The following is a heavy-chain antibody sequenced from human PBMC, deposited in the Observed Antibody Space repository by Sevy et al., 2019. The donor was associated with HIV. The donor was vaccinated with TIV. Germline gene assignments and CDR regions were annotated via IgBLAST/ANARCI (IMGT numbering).Heavy chain of an antibody. J-gene: IGHJ4*02. V-gene: IGHV3-74*01. CDR3: ARGPYYRDTNTYFFMHY. D-gene: IGHD3-22*01. Sequence: GGSLRLSCAGSGFTFSNYWMHWVRQAPGKGLVWVSRINSDGSSISYADSVTGRFTISRDNAKNTLYLQMNSLRAEDTAVYYCARGPYYRDTNTYFFMHYWGQGTLVTVSS. CDR1: GFTFSNYW. CDR2: INSDGSSI.